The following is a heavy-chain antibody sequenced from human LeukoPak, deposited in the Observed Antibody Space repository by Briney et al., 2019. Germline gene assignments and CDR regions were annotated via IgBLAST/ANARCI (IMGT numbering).Heavy chain of an antibody. CDR1: GYTFTSYG. V-gene: IGHV1-18*01. J-gene: IGHJ6*02. Sequence: ASVKVSCKASGYTFTSYGISWVRQAPGQGLEWMGWISAYNGNTNYAQKLQGRVTMTTDTSTSTAYMELRSLRSDDTAVYYCARGFWSGSDYYYYGMDVWGQGTTVTVSS. D-gene: IGHD3-3*01. CDR2: ISAYNGNT. CDR3: ARGFWSGSDYYYYGMDV.